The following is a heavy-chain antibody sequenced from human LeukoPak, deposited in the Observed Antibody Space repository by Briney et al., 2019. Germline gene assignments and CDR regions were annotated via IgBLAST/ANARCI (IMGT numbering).Heavy chain of an antibody. D-gene: IGHD3-16*01. V-gene: IGHV1-18*01. CDR1: AYTFISHG. CDR2: ISAYNGDT. Sequence: ASVKVSCKASAYTFISHGISWVRLAPGQGLEWMGWISAYNGDTNYAQKFQGRVTMTRDTSTSTVYMELSSLRSEDTAVYYCARDQLGDAVDIWGQGTMVTVSS. J-gene: IGHJ3*02. CDR3: ARDQLGDAVDI.